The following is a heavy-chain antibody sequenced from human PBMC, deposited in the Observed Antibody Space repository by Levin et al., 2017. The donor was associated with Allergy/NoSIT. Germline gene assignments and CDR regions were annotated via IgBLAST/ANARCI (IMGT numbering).Heavy chain of an antibody. Sequence: GGSLRLSCAASGFTFSSYAMHWVRQAPGKGLEWVAVISYDGSNKYYADSVKGRFTISRDNSKNTLYLQMNSLRAEDTAVYYCARGASDYSNYEGVYYYYYGMDVWGQGTTVTVSS. CDR1: GFTFSSYA. CDR2: ISYDGSNK. J-gene: IGHJ6*02. V-gene: IGHV3-30*04. D-gene: IGHD4-11*01. CDR3: ARGASDYSNYEGVYYYYYGMDV.